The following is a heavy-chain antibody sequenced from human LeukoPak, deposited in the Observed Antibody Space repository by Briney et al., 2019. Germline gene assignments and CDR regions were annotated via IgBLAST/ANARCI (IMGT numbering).Heavy chain of an antibody. CDR3: AVDVIYESD. CDR2: IVVGSGNT. J-gene: IGHJ4*02. D-gene: IGHD2/OR15-2a*01. Sequence: SVKVSCKASGFTFSNSDVQWVLQARGQRLEWIGWIVVGSGNTNYAQKFQERVTITRDMSTSTAYMELSSLRSEDTAVYYCAVDVIYESDWGQGTLVTVSS. CDR1: GFTFSNSD. V-gene: IGHV1-58*01.